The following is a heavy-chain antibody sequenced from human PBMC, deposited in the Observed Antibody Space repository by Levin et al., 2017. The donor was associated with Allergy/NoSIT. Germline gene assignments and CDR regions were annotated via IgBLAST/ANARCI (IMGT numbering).Heavy chain of an antibody. Sequence: GGSLRLSCAASGFTFSSYRMHWVRQAPGKGLVWVSRINSDGSTTNYADSVKGRFTISRDNAKDALSLQMNSLRAEDTAVYYCARPFSSSSYGMDVWGQGTTVTVSS. CDR3: ARPFSSSSYGMDV. D-gene: IGHD6-13*01. J-gene: IGHJ6*02. CDR2: INSDGSTT. V-gene: IGHV3-74*01. CDR1: GFTFSSYR.